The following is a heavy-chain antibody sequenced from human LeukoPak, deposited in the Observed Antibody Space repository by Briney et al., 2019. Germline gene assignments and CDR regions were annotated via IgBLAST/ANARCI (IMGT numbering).Heavy chain of an antibody. CDR2: VNPDNGNI. CDR3: ARRGLVAGIYDLVYGFDL. Sequence: ASVKVSCKAAGYSFTTFHMNWVRQAPGQGPEWMGWVNPDNGNIGFAQKFQGRVTITQNSSVTTVYMELSSLTSEDTAVYYCARRGLVAGIYDLVYGFDLWGQGTMVTVSS. J-gene: IGHJ3*01. CDR1: GYSFTTFH. V-gene: IGHV1-8*03. D-gene: IGHD3/OR15-3a*01.